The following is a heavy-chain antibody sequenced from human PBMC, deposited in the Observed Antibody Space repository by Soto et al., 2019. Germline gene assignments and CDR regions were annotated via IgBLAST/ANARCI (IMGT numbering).Heavy chain of an antibody. CDR2: ISDRGAIT. V-gene: IGHV3-23*01. Sequence: EVQLLESGGGLVQSGGSLRLSCAASGFTFSSYGMSWVRQAPGKGPEWVSAISDRGAITFYADSVKGRFTISRDNSKNTLYLQMNSLRADDTAVFYCAAHLAHRLPGYWGQGTLVTVSS. CDR3: AAHLAHRLPGY. J-gene: IGHJ4*02. D-gene: IGHD3-16*02. CDR1: GFTFSSYG.